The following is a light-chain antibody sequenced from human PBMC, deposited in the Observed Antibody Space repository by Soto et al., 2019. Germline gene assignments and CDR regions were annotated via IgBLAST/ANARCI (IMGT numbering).Light chain of an antibody. J-gene: IGKJ5*01. CDR1: QGVSSS. CDR2: GAS. Sequence: EVVMTQSPATLSVSPGERATLSCWASQGVSSSLAWYQQKPGQAPRLLIYGASTRAAGTPSRFSGSGSGTEFTLTISSLQSEDFAVYYCQQYNNWPPITFGQGTRLEN. CDR3: QQYNNWPPIT. V-gene: IGKV3D-15*01.